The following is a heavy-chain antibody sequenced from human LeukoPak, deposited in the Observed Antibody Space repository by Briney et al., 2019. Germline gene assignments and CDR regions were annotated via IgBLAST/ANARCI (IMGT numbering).Heavy chain of an antibody. CDR1: GFTFDDYG. CDR3: AKGEGNYDSSGYFDY. D-gene: IGHD3-22*01. V-gene: IGHV3-20*04. J-gene: IGHJ4*02. Sequence: GGFLRLSCAASGFTFDDYGMSWVRQAPGKGLEWVSGINWNGDSTGYADSVKGRFTISRDNSKNTLYLRMNSLRAEDTAVYYCAKGEGNYDSSGYFDYWGQGTLVTVSS. CDR2: INWNGDST.